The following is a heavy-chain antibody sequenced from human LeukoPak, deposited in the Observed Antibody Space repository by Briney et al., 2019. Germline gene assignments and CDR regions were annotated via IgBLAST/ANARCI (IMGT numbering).Heavy chain of an antibody. CDR1: GFTFSSYS. D-gene: IGHD3-9*01. Sequence: GGSLRLSCAASGFTFSSYSMNWVRQAPGKGLEWVSYISSSSSTIYYADSVKGRFTISRDNAKNSLYLQMNSLRAEDTAVYYCARDHDILTGYLITNWFDPWGQGTLVTVSS. CDR3: ARDHDILTGYLITNWFDP. CDR2: ISSSSSTI. V-gene: IGHV3-48*01. J-gene: IGHJ5*02.